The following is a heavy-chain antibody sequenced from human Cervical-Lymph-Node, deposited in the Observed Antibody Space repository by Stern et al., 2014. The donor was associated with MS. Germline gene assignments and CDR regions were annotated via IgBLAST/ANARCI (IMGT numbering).Heavy chain of an antibody. J-gene: IGHJ6*02. D-gene: IGHD2-15*01. CDR1: GFTFSSYG. CDR3: ARLGYCSGGSCLLHLLYYYGMDV. CDR2: IWYDGSNK. Sequence: VQLVESGGGVVQPGRSLRLSCAASGFTFSSYGMHWVRQAPGKGLEWVAVIWYDGSNKYYADSVKGRFTISRDNSKNTLYLQMNSLRAEDTAVYYCARLGYCSGGSCLLHLLYYYGMDVWGQGTTVTVSS. V-gene: IGHV3-33*01.